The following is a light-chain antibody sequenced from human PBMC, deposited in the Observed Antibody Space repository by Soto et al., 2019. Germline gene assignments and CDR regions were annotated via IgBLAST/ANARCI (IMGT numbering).Light chain of an antibody. CDR3: HQYNTWPFFT. Sequence: EIVMTQSPATLSVSPGERVTLSCRASQSVSSYLAWYQQKPGQPPRLLIYDASTRATGIPARFSGSGSGTEFTLTVTSLQSEDFAIYYCHQYNTWPFFTFGHGNRVDI. CDR1: QSVSSY. V-gene: IGKV3-15*01. J-gene: IGKJ3*01. CDR2: DAS.